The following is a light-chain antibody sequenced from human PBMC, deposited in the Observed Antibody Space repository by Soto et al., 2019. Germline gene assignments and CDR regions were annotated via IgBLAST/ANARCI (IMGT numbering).Light chain of an antibody. V-gene: IGKV3-11*01. J-gene: IGKJ2*01. CDR3: QQRDNWSPTYT. Sequence: EIVLTQSPATLSLSPGERATLSCRASESVSSYLAWYQLKPGQAPRLLIYAASNRAAGVPVRFSGSGSGTDFTLTISSLEPEDFAIYYCQQRDNWSPTYTFGQRTKLEIK. CDR2: AAS. CDR1: ESVSSY.